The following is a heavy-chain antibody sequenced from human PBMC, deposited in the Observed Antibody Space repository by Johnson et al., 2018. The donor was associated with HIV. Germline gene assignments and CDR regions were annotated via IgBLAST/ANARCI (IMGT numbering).Heavy chain of an antibody. Sequence: QVQLVESGGGLIQPGGSLRLSCAASGFTVSSNYMSWVRQAPGKGLEWVSLISYDGSNKYYADSVKGRFTISRDNAKNSLYLQMNSLRAEDTAVYYCARYGALTTRGAFDIWGQGTMVTISS. J-gene: IGHJ3*02. CDR3: ARYGALTTRGAFDI. CDR2: ISYDGSNK. D-gene: IGHD4-17*01. V-gene: IGHV3-30-3*01. CDR1: GFTVSSNY.